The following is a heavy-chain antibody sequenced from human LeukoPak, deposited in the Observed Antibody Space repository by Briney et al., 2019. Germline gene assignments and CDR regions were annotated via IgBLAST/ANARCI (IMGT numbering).Heavy chain of an antibody. CDR3: ARNGGYGKFDY. Sequence: SETLSLTCAVSGYSISSGYYWGLIRRPPGNGLEWIGTINHSGSTYYNPSLKSRVTISVDTSKNQFSLNLNSVTAADTAFYYCARNGGYGKFDYWGQGALVTVSS. D-gene: IGHD1-26*01. CDR1: GYSISSGYY. CDR2: INHSGST. V-gene: IGHV4-38-2*01. J-gene: IGHJ4*02.